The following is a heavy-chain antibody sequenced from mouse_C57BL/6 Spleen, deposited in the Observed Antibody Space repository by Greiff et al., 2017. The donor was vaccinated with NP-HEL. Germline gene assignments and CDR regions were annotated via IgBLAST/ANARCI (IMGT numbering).Heavy chain of an antibody. CDR1: GFPFPSLW. CDR2: IDPSDSYP. J-gene: IGHJ4*01. Sequence: VQLQQPGAELVMPGASVKMSRKASGFPFPSLWMHWVTQSSGQGLEWVGEIDPSDSYPIYNQKFKGTSPLTVDKASSTAYMQLSSLTSEDSAVYYCAVYYDNFYAMDYWGQGTSVTVSS. V-gene: IGHV1-69*01. D-gene: IGHD2-1*01. CDR3: AVYYDNFYAMDY.